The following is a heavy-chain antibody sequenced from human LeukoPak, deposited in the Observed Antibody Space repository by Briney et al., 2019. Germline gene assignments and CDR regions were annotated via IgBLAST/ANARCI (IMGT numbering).Heavy chain of an antibody. CDR3: AKARTIFAGSYSDY. CDR1: GFTFSSYT. V-gene: IGHV3-23*01. D-gene: IGHD3-10*01. CDR2: ISGSGGST. Sequence: GVSLRLSCAASGFTFSSYTMSWVRQAPGKGLEWVSAISGSGGSTYYADSVKGRFTISRDNSKNTLYLQMNSLRAEDTAVYYCAKARTIFAGSYSDYWGQGTLVTVS. J-gene: IGHJ4*02.